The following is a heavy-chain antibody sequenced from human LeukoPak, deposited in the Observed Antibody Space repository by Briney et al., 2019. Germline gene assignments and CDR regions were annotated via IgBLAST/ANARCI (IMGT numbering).Heavy chain of an antibody. J-gene: IGHJ3*02. V-gene: IGHV3-23*01. CDR3: ARASQLIRDAFDI. Sequence: QPGVSLRLSCAASGFTFSSYAMSWVRQAPGKGLEWVSTISGSGGTTYYADSVKGRFAISRDNSKNTLYLQMNSLRAEDTAVYYCARASQLIRDAFDIWGQGTMVTVSS. D-gene: IGHD1-1*01. CDR2: ISGSGGTT. CDR1: GFTFSSYA.